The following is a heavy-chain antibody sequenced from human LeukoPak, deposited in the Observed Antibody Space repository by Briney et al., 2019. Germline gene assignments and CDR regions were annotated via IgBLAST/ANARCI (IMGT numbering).Heavy chain of an antibody. Sequence: GSLRLSCAASGFTFSSYSMNWVRQAPGKGLEWVSSISSSSSYIYYADSVKGRFTISRDNAKNSLYPQMNSLRAEDTAVYYCARRKTTRDTAMGKYYYYGMDVWGQGTTVTVSS. CDR1: GFTFSSYS. CDR3: ARRKTTRDTAMGKYYYYGMDV. CDR2: ISSSSSYI. V-gene: IGHV3-21*01. J-gene: IGHJ6*02. D-gene: IGHD5-18*01.